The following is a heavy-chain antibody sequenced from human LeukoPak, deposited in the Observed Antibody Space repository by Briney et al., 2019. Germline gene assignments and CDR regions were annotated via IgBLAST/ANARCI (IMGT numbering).Heavy chain of an antibody. CDR2: ISYDGSNK. Sequence: GGSLRLSCAASGFTFSSYGMHWVRQAPGKGLEWVAVISYDGSNKHYVDSVKGRFTISRDNSKNTPYLQMNSLRAEDTAVYYCAKDLSSSSADYYFDYWGQGTLVTVSS. D-gene: IGHD2-2*01. J-gene: IGHJ4*02. CDR1: GFTFSSYG. CDR3: AKDLSSSSADYYFDY. V-gene: IGHV3-30*18.